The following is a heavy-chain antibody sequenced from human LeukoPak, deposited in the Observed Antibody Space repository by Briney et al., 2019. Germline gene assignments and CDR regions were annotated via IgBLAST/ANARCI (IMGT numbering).Heavy chain of an antibody. Sequence: ASVKVSCKASGYTLTGYYLHWVREAPGQGLEWMGWINPNTGATHSAQKFQGRITMTRDSSISTAYMDLSRLRSDDTAVYYCARDRVGSGWPRPYYFEVWGQGTLVTVSS. V-gene: IGHV1-2*02. D-gene: IGHD6-19*01. CDR2: INPNTGAT. CDR3: ARDRVGSGWPRPYYFEV. CDR1: GYTLTGYY. J-gene: IGHJ4*02.